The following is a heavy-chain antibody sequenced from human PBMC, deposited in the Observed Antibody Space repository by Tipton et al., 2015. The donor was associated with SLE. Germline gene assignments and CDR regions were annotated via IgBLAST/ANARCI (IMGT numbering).Heavy chain of an antibody. CDR1: GGSFSGYY. D-gene: IGHD1-26*01. J-gene: IGHJ6*02. V-gene: IGHV4-34*01. CDR3: ARAEVGPTSNYHYYDMDV. Sequence: TLSLTCAVYGGSFSGYYCSWIRQPPGKGLEWIGEINHSGSTNYNPSLKSRVTISVDTSKNQFSLTLTSVTAADTAVYYCARAEVGPTSNYHYYDMDVWGQGTTVTVSS. CDR2: INHSGST.